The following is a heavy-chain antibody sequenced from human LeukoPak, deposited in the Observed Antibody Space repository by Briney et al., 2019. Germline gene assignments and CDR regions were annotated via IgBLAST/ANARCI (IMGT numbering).Heavy chain of an antibody. CDR1: GFTVRSNY. J-gene: IGHJ6*03. D-gene: IGHD3-10*01. CDR2: ISSSGSTI. Sequence: GGSLRLSCAASGFTVRSNYMSWIRQAPGKGLEWVSYISSSGSTIYYADSVKGRFTISRDNAKNSLYLQMNSLRAEDTAVYYCARDRISITMVRGVIEYYYYMDVWGKGTTVTISS. V-gene: IGHV3-11*01. CDR3: ARDRISITMVRGVIEYYYYMDV.